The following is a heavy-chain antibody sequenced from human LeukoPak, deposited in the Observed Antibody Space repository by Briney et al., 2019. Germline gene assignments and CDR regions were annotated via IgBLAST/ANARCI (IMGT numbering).Heavy chain of an antibody. Sequence: PGGSLRLSCAASGFTFSSYRMNWVRQAPGKGLEWVSYISSSSSTIYYADSVKGRFTISRDNAKNSLYLQMNSLRAEDTAVYYCARDRTGALFDYWGQGTLVTVSS. J-gene: IGHJ4*02. CDR1: GFTFSSYR. CDR2: ISSSSSTI. V-gene: IGHV3-48*01. D-gene: IGHD1-1*01. CDR3: ARDRTGALFDY.